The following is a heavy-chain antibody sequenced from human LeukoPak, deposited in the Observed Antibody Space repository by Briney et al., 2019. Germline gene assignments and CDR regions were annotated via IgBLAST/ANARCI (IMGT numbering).Heavy chain of an antibody. V-gene: IGHV3-30*18. J-gene: IGHJ3*02. CDR1: GFTFSGYG. CDR3: AKDWGDGYNFPDALDI. D-gene: IGHD5-24*01. Sequence: PGGSLRLSCAASGFTFSGYGMHWVRQAPGKGLEWVAVISYDGSNKYYADSVKGRFTISRDNSKNTLYLQMNSLRAEDTAVYYCAKDWGDGYNFPDALDIWGQGTMVTVSS. CDR2: ISYDGSNK.